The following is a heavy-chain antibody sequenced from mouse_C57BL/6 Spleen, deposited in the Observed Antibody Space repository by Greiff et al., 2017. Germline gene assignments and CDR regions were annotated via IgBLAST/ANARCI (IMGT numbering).Heavy chain of an antibody. V-gene: IGHV1-50*01. Sequence: QVQLQQPGAELVKPGASVKLSCKASGYTFTSYWMPWVKQRPGPGLEWIGEIDPSDSCTNYNQKFKGKATLTVDTSSSTAYMQLSSLTSEDSAVYYCARGLGRYAMDYWGQGTSVTVSS. CDR3: ARGLGRYAMDY. D-gene: IGHD4-1*01. CDR1: GYTFTSYW. CDR2: IDPSDSCT. J-gene: IGHJ4*01.